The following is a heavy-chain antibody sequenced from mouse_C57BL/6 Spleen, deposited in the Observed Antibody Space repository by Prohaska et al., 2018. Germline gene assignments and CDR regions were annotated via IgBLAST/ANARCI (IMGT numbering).Heavy chain of an antibody. D-gene: IGHD1-1*01. J-gene: IGHJ1*03. CDR3: ARRTDYYGSSYWYFDV. CDR2: ISSGGSYT. V-gene: IGHV5-6*02. Sequence: LEWVATISSGGSYTYYPDSVKGRFTISRDNAKNTLYLQMSSLKSEDTAMYYCARRTDYYGSSYWYFDVWGTGTTVTVSS.